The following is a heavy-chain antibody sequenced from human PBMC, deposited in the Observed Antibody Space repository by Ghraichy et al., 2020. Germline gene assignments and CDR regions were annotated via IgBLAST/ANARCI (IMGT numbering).Heavy chain of an antibody. V-gene: IGHV5-51*01. D-gene: IGHD1-14*01. Sequence: GESLNISCQGSGNSFTNYWIAWVRQMPGKDLEWMGIIYPGDSDTKYSPSFQGHVTMSADKSITTAYLQWSSLKASDTAIYYCARQTGTAGTTTGDFDSWGPGTPVTVSS. CDR1: GNSFTNYW. J-gene: IGHJ4*02. CDR2: IYPGDSDT. CDR3: ARQTGTAGTTTGDFDS.